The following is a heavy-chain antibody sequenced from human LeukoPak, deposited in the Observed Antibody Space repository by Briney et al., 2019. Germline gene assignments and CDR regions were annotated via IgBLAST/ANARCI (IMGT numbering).Heavy chain of an antibody. D-gene: IGHD2-15*01. Sequence: GGSLRLSCAASGFTFDDYTMHWGRQGPGKGLEWVSLISWDGGSTYYADSVKGRFTISRDNSKNSPYLQMNSLRTEDTALYYCVKALGYCSGGSCYFDYWGQGTLVTVSS. CDR3: VKALGYCSGGSCYFDY. CDR2: ISWDGGST. V-gene: IGHV3-43*01. J-gene: IGHJ4*02. CDR1: GFTFDDYT.